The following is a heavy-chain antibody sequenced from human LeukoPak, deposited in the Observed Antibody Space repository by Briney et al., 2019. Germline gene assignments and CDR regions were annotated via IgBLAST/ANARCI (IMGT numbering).Heavy chain of an antibody. CDR3: ARDHRYCSSTSCPLDAFDI. J-gene: IGHJ3*02. D-gene: IGHD2-2*01. Sequence: ASVKVSCKASGYTFTSYGISWVRQAPGQGLEWMGGIIPIFGTANYAQKFQGRVTITADESTSTAYMELSSLRSEDTAVYYCARDHRYCSSTSCPLDAFDIWGQGTMVTVSS. V-gene: IGHV1-69*13. CDR1: GYTFTSYG. CDR2: IIPIFGTA.